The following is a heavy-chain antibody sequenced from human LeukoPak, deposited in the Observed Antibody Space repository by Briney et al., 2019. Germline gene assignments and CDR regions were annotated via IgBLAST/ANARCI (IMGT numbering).Heavy chain of an antibody. Sequence: PSETLSLTCTVSGGSISSGSYYWTWIRQPAGKGLEWIGRIYTSGSTNYNPSLKSRVTISVDKSKNQFSLRLTSVTAADTAMYYCACNSAWYSGNWGQGTLVIVSS. CDR1: GGSISSGSYY. J-gene: IGHJ4*02. D-gene: IGHD2/OR15-2a*01. CDR2: IYTSGST. CDR3: ACNSAWYSGN. V-gene: IGHV4-61*02.